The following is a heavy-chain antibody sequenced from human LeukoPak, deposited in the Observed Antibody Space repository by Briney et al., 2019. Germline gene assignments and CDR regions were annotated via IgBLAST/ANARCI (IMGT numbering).Heavy chain of an antibody. Sequence: GGSLRLSCVASGFTFSNYWMHWVRQAPGKGLVWVSRIKFDGIETNYADSETGRFTISRDNAKNTLYLQMTSLRAEDTALYYCATGGTYWSTWTGHWGQGTLVTVSS. D-gene: IGHD3-10*01. CDR1: GFTFSNYW. J-gene: IGHJ4*02. CDR3: ATGGTYWSTWTGH. CDR2: IKFDGIET. V-gene: IGHV3-74*01.